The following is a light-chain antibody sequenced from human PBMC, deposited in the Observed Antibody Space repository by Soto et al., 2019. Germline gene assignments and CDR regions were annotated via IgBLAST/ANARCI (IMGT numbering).Light chain of an antibody. J-gene: IGLJ1*01. Sequence: GVPDRFSGSESGNTASLTISGLQAEDEADYYCCSYTTRSTYVFGTGTKVTVL. CDR3: CSYTTRSTYV. V-gene: IGLV2-18*02.